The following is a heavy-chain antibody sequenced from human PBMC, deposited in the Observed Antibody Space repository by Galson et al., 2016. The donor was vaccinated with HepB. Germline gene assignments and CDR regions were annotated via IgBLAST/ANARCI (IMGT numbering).Heavy chain of an antibody. CDR3: ARAHITVTTWEDC. V-gene: IGHV4-61*01. D-gene: IGHD1-7*01. CDR2: IYYSGTT. Sequence: TLSLTCTVSGGSVSSETHYWGWIRQPPGKGLEWIGQIYYSGTTNYNPSFESRVTISVDTSKNQFSLKLTSVTAADTDVYFCARAHITVTTWEDCWGQGTLVTVSS. J-gene: IGHJ4*02. CDR1: GGSVSSETHY.